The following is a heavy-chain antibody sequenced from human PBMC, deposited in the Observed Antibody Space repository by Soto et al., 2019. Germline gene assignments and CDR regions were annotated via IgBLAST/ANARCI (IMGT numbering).Heavy chain of an antibody. J-gene: IGHJ4*02. CDR1: GYTFSSYG. D-gene: IGHD3-3*01. CDR2: ISAYNGNT. Sequence: QVKLVQSGGEVKKPGASVKISCKASGYTFSSYGISWVRKAPGQGLEWMEWISAYNGNTNYAQKFQGRVTMTTDTSTSTAYMELRSLRSDGTAIYYCARTLNEWLLGLEWGQGTLVTVSS. V-gene: IGHV1-18*01. CDR3: ARTLNEWLLGLE.